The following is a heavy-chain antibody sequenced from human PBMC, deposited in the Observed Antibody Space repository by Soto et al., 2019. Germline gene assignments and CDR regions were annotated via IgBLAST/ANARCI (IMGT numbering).Heavy chain of an antibody. CDR3: ARALLGYCSSTSCYAGSHDAFDI. D-gene: IGHD2-2*01. CDR2: INASIGTT. CDR1: GGTFSSYA. Sequence: SVKVSCKASGGTFSSYAISWVRQAPGQGLEWMGGINASIGTTKYAQKFQGRVTITRDTSASTAYMELSSLRSEDTAVYYCARALLGYCSSTSCYAGSHDAFDIWGQGTMVTVSS. V-gene: IGHV1-69*05. J-gene: IGHJ3*02.